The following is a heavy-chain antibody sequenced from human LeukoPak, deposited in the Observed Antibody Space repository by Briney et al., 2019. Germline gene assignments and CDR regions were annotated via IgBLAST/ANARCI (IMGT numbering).Heavy chain of an antibody. CDR1: GFTFSNAW. Sequence: GGSLRLSCAASGFTFSNAWMTWVRQAPGKGLEYVSAISSNGGSTYYADSVKGRFTISRDNSKNTLYLQMSSLRVEDTAVFYCVKGIAGGPYYFDYWGQGTLVTVSS. CDR3: VKGIAGGPYYFDY. CDR2: ISSNGGST. V-gene: IGHV3-64D*06. J-gene: IGHJ4*02. D-gene: IGHD6-13*01.